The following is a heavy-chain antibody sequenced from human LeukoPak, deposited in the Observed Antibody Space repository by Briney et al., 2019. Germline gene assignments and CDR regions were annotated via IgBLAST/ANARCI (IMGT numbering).Heavy chain of an antibody. CDR2: ISAYNGNT. CDR1: GGTFSSYA. V-gene: IGHV1-18*01. D-gene: IGHD6-13*01. CDR3: ARVGYSSPSTDY. Sequence: ASVKVSCKASGGTFSSYAISWVRQAPGQGLEWMGWISAYNGNTNYAQKLQGRVTMTTDTSTSTAYMELRSLRSDDTAVYYCARVGYSSPSTDYWGQGTLVTVSS. J-gene: IGHJ4*02.